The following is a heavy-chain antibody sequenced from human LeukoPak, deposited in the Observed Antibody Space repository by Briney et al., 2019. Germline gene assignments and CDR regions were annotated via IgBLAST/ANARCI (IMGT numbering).Heavy chain of an antibody. CDR3: AKDGVVVITYYYYGMDV. V-gene: IGHV3-23*01. J-gene: IGHJ6*02. Sequence: QPGGSLRLSCAASGFTFSSYAMSWVRQAPGKGLEWVSAISGSGGSTYYADSVKGRFTISRDNSKNTLYLQMNSLRAEDTAVYYCAKDGVVVITYYYYGMDVWGQGTTVTVSS. CDR1: GFTFSSYA. CDR2: ISGSGGST. D-gene: IGHD3-22*01.